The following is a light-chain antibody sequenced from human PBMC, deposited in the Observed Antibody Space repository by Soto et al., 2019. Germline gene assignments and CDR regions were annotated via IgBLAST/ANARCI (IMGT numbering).Light chain of an antibody. J-gene: IGKJ2*01. V-gene: IGKV3-15*01. CDR2: GAS. CDR1: QSVSSN. CDR3: QQYNNPT. Sequence: EIVMTQSPATLSVSPGERATLSCRASQSVSSNLAWYQQKPGQAPRLLIYGASTRATGIPARFSGSGSGTEFTLTISSLQSEDFAVYYCQQYNNPTLGQGTKLEIK.